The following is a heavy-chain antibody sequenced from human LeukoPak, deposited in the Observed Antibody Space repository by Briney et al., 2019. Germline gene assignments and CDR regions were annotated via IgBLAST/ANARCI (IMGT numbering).Heavy chain of an antibody. Sequence: SETLSLTCTVSNDSITSGAYYWTCIRQPPGKGLEWLGYIYYSGSTNYNPSLKSRVTISLDTSKNQFSLRLTSVTAADTAVYYCARNRVVGAPNFDYWGRGTLVTVFS. J-gene: IGHJ4*02. V-gene: IGHV4-61*08. D-gene: IGHD1-26*01. CDR3: ARNRVVGAPNFDY. CDR1: NDSITSGAYY. CDR2: IYYSGST.